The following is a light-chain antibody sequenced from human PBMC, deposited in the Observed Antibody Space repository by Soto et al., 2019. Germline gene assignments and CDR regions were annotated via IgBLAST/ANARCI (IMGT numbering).Light chain of an antibody. Sequence: EVVVTQSPATLSVSPAERATLCCRASQSVSSNLAWYQQKPGQAPRLLIYGASTRATGIPARFSGSGSGTEFTLIISSLQSEDSAVYYCQQYNSWLWTFGQGTKVDIK. CDR1: QSVSSN. V-gene: IGKV3-15*01. CDR3: QQYNSWLWT. J-gene: IGKJ1*01. CDR2: GAS.